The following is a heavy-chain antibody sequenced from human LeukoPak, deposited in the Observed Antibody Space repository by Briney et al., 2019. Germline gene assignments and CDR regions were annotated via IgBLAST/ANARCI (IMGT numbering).Heavy chain of an antibody. V-gene: IGHV3-23*01. CDR3: AKDLSIEYFDY. D-gene: IGHD2/OR15-2a*01. CDR1: GFTFSSYA. J-gene: IGHJ4*02. Sequence: QAGGSLRLSCAASGFTFSSYAMSWVRQAPGKGLEWVSAINGSGGSTYYADSVEGRFTISRDNSKNTLYLQMNSLRAEDTAVYYCAKDLSIEYFDYWGQGTLVTVSS. CDR2: INGSGGST.